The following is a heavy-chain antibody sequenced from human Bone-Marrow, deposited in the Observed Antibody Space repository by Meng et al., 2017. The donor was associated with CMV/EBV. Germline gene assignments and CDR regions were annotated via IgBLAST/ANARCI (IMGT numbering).Heavy chain of an antibody. J-gene: IGHJ1*01. D-gene: IGHD4-17*01. Sequence: GESLKISCAASGFTFSSYSMNWVRQAPGKGLEWVSSISNSSSYIYYADSVKGRFTISRDNAKNTLYLQMNSLRAEDTAVYYCAKDYRVDYGDYAEYFHHWGQGTLVTVSS. V-gene: IGHV3-21*01. CDR3: AKDYRVDYGDYAEYFHH. CDR2: ISNSSSYI. CDR1: GFTFSSYS.